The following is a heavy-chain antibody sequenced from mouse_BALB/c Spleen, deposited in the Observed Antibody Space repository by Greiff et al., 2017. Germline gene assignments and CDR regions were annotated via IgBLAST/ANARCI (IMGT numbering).Heavy chain of an antibody. D-gene: IGHD2-1*01. CDR3: ARDHYGNYYAMDY. V-gene: IGHV1S56*01. CDR2: IYPGDGST. J-gene: IGHJ4*01. Sequence: QVQLQQSGPELVKPGASVKMSCKASGYTFTSYYIHWVKQRPGQGLEWIGWIYPGDGSTKYNEKFKGKTTLTADKSSSTAYVLLSSLTSEDSAIYFCARDHYGNYYAMDYWGQGTSVTVSS. CDR1: GYTFTSYY.